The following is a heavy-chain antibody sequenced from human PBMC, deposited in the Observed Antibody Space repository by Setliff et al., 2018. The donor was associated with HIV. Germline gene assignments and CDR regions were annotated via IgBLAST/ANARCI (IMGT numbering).Heavy chain of an antibody. CDR3: ANRLRGYNKWYYFDY. V-gene: IGHV3-23*01. CDR2: ITQTGDNT. J-gene: IGHJ4*02. CDR1: GFTFSNYA. Sequence: GGSLRLSCVASGFTFSNYAMNWVRQAPGKGLEWVSGITQTGDNTYYADSVKGRFVISRDNSKNTLSLQMNSLGAEDTAVYYCANRLRGYNKWYYFDYWGQGTLVTVSS. D-gene: IGHD1-1*01.